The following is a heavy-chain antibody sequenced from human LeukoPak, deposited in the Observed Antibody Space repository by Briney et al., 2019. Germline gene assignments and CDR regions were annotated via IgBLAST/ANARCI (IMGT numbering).Heavy chain of an antibody. CDR3: AIVASDSRGCYHFHL. D-gene: IGHD6-19*01. CDR2: IFSGGNT. V-gene: IGHV3-53*01. J-gene: IGHJ4*02. CDR1: GSTVCRNY. Sequence: PGGSLRHSCAASGSTVCRNYRGWVCQAPGKGLEWVSVIFSGGNTYYADSVKGRFTISRDSSKNTLYLQMNSLRAEDTAVHYCAIVASDSRGCYHFHLWGRGTLVTVSS.